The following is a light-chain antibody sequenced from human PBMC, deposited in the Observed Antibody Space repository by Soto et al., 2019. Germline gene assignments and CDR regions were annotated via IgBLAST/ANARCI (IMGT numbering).Light chain of an antibody. V-gene: IGKV1-9*01. Sequence: DIQLTQSPSFLSASVGDRVTITCRAAQGISTYLAWYQQNPGKAPKLLIYTASTLQSGVPSRFSGSGSGTEFTLTISSLRPEDFATYYCHQLKSYPLTFGGGTKVEI. J-gene: IGKJ4*01. CDR2: TAS. CDR1: QGISTY. CDR3: HQLKSYPLT.